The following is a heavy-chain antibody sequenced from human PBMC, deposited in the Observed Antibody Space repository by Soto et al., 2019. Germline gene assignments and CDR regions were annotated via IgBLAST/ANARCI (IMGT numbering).Heavy chain of an antibody. D-gene: IGHD3-22*01. CDR2: IYHSGST. J-gene: IGHJ4*02. CDR1: GGSISSGGYS. Sequence: SETLSLTCAVSGGSISSGGYSWSWIRQPPGKGLEWIGYIYHSGSTYYADSVKGRFTISRDNSKNTLYLQMNSLRAEDTAVYYCAKIPDYYDSSGYPAPFDYWGQGTLVTVSS. V-gene: IGHV4-30-2*01. CDR3: AKIPDYYDSSGYPAPFDY.